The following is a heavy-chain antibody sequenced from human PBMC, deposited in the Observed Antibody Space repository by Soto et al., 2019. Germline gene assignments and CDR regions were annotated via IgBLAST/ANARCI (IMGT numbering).Heavy chain of an antibody. CDR1: GGSISSGGYS. CDR2: IYHSGST. V-gene: IGHV4-30-2*01. J-gene: IGHJ4*02. Sequence: QLQLQESGSGLVKPSQTLSLTCAVSGGSISSGGYSWSWIRQPPGKGLEWIGYIYHSGSTYYNPSLKSRVTISVDRSKNQFSLKLSSVTAADTAVYYCARGTIFGVVSAWGQGTLVTVSS. CDR3: ARGTIFGVVSA. D-gene: IGHD3-3*01.